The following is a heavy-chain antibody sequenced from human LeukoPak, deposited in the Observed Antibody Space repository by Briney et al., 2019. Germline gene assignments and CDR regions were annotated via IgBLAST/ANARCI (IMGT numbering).Heavy chain of an antibody. V-gene: IGHV4-39*01. J-gene: IGHJ6*02. CDR1: GGSISSSSYY. D-gene: IGHD2-2*03. CDR2: IYYSGST. Sequence: SETLSLTCTVSGGSISSSSYYWGWIRQPPGKGLEWIGSIYYSGSTYYNPSLKSRVTISVDTSKNQFSLKLSSVTAADTVVYYCARHPSSWIDSMDVWGQGTTDTVSS. CDR3: ARHPSSWIDSMDV.